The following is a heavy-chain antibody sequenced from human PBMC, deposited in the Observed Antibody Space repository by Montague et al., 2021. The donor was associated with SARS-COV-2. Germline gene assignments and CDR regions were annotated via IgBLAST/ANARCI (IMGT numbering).Heavy chain of an antibody. D-gene: IGHD2/OR15-2a*01. CDR1: GGSISSSCYY. J-gene: IGHJ4*02. CDR2: ICCSGST. V-gene: IGHV4-39*07. Sequence: SETLSLTCTVSGGSISSSCYYWGWLRQPPGMGLEWIGSICCSGSTYYTPSLKIRVTISVATPKNQFSLKLISVTAADTAVYYCARVISRQNNIVLVGLCYFVSWGQGPLVTAPS. CDR3: ARVISRQNNIVLVGLCYFVS.